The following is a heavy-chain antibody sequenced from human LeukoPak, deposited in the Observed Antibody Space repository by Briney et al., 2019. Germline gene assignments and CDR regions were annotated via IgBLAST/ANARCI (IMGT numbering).Heavy chain of an antibody. J-gene: IGHJ4*02. V-gene: IGHV3-23*01. D-gene: IGHD1-26*01. CDR3: AKGGKWDVTPFDY. CDR2: ISPGSDYK. Sequence: GGSLRLSCAASGFSFSGYPISWVRQAPGKGLEWVSAISPGSDYKLYADSVKGRFTISRDNSKNTLYLQVNSLRAEDTAVYYCAKGGKWDVTPFDYWGQGTLVTVSS. CDR1: GFSFSGYP.